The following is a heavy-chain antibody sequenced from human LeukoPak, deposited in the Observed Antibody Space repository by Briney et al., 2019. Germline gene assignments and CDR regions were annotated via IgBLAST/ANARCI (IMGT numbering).Heavy chain of an antibody. D-gene: IGHD3-22*01. J-gene: IGHJ4*02. CDR2: INTDGSST. CDR1: GFTFRTYW. V-gene: IGHV3-74*01. Sequence: QPGGSLRLSCAVSGFTFRTYWMHWVRQAPGKGLVWVSRINTDGSSTTYADSVKGRFTISRDNARNTLYLQVSSLRAEDTSMYYCAKQSYYYDSSGYYHDYWGQGTLVTVSS. CDR3: AKQSYYYDSSGYYHDY.